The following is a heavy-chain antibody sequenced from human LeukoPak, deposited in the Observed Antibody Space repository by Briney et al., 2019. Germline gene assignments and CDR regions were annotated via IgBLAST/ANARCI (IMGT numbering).Heavy chain of an antibody. CDR1: GGSFSGYY. Sequence: PSETLSLTCAVYGGSFSGYYWSWVRQPPGKGLEWIGYIYYSGSTNYNPSLKSRVTISVDTSKNQFSLKLSSVTAADTAVYYCARSDALVEWLIFDYWGQGTLVTVSS. CDR2: IYYSGST. D-gene: IGHD3-3*01. CDR3: ARSDALVEWLIFDY. J-gene: IGHJ4*02. V-gene: IGHV4-59*01.